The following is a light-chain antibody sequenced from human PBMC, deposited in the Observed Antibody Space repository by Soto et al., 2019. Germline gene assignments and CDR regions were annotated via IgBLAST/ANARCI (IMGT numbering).Light chain of an antibody. CDR2: SNN. Sequence: QSVLTQPPSASGTPGQRVTISCSGSSSNIGSNTVKWYQQLPGTAPKLLIYSNNQRPSGVPDRFSDSKPGTSASLAISGLQSEDEADYYCAAWDDSLNGYVFGTGTKVTVL. CDR3: AAWDDSLNGYV. CDR1: SSNIGSNT. V-gene: IGLV1-44*01. J-gene: IGLJ1*01.